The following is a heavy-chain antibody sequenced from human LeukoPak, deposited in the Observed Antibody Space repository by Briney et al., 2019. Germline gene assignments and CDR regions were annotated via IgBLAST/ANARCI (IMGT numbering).Heavy chain of an antibody. D-gene: IGHD2-2*01. CDR2: ISAYNGNT. CDR1: GYTFTIYG. Sequence: GASVKVSCKASGYTFTIYGISWVRQAHGQGLEWMGWISAYNGNTNYAQKLQGRVTMTTDTSTSTAYMELRSLRSDDTAVYYCARGGCSSTSCRRPMDVWGKGTTVTVSS. CDR3: ARGGCSSTSCRRPMDV. J-gene: IGHJ6*03. V-gene: IGHV1-18*01.